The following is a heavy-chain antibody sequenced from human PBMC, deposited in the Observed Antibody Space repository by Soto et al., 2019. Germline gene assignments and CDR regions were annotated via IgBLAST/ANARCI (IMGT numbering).Heavy chain of an antibody. D-gene: IGHD1-1*01. CDR2: IYYCGNT. J-gene: IGHJ6*02. CDR1: GGSISSGYYY. V-gene: IGHV4-30-4*01. Sequence: SETLSLTCSVSGGSISSGYYYWSWIRQPPGKGLEWIGNIYYCGNTYYNPSLKSRLIISIDTSKNQFPLKVGSVTAADTAVYYCARSSLYGMDVWGQGTRVTVSS. CDR3: ARSSLYGMDV.